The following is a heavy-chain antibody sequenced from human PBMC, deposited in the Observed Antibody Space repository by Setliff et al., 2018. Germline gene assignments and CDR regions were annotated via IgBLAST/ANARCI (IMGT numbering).Heavy chain of an antibody. Sequence: ETLSLTCTVSGGSVDSYYWSWLRQPPGKGLELIGYIYSGGTTDSKPSLKSRVNISVDTSKNHVSLKMTSATAADTAVYYGARGGYFRYFDFWGQRAPVTVSS. V-gene: IGHV4-59*02. J-gene: IGHJ4*02. CDR3: ARGGYFRYFDF. CDR2: IYSGGTT. CDR1: GGSVDSYY. D-gene: IGHD5-12*01.